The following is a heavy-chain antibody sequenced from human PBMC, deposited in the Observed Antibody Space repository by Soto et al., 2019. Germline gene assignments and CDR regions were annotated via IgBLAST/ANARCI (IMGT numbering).Heavy chain of an antibody. Sequence: GASVKVSCKASGGTFSSYAISWVRQAPGQGLEWMGGIIPIFGTANYAQKFQGRVTITADESTSTAYMELSSLRSEDTAVYYCASVLCTKGVCPARYYYYGMDVWGQGTTVTVSS. J-gene: IGHJ6*02. CDR1: GGTFSSYA. CDR3: ASVLCTKGVCPARYYYYGMDV. D-gene: IGHD2-8*01. V-gene: IGHV1-69*13. CDR2: IIPIFGTA.